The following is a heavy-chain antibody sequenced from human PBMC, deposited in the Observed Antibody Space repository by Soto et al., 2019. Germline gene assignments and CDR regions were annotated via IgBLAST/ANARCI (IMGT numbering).Heavy chain of an antibody. Sequence: SETLSLTCTVSGGSVSSGSYYWSWIRQPPGKGLEWIGYIYYSGSTNYNPSLKSRVTISVDTSKNQFSLKLSSVTAADTAVYYCARFKILTGPYYYYGMDAWGQGTTVTVSS. V-gene: IGHV4-61*01. CDR2: IYYSGST. J-gene: IGHJ6*02. CDR1: GGSVSSGSYY. D-gene: IGHD3-9*01. CDR3: ARFKILTGPYYYYGMDA.